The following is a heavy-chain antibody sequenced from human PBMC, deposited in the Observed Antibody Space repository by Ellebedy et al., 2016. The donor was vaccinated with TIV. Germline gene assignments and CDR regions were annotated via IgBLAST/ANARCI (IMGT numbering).Heavy chain of an antibody. V-gene: IGHV1-69*10. CDR2: IIPLLGIT. CDR3: ARARGGTGTTGFDY. Sequence: SVKVSCKASGTTFSSFAISWVRQAPGQGLEWMGGIIPLLGITSYAQKFQGGVTITAETSTYTAYIELSSLRSEDTAVDYCARARGGTGTTGFDYWGQGTLVTVSS. J-gene: IGHJ4*02. CDR1: GTTFSSFA. D-gene: IGHD1/OR15-1a*01.